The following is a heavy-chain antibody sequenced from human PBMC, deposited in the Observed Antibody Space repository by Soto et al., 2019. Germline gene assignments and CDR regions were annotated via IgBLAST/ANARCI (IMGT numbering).Heavy chain of an antibody. J-gene: IGHJ4*02. Sequence: QVQLVESGGGVVQPGRSLRLSCAASGFAFSTYAMHWVRQAPGKGLEWVSLISYDGSKKNYADSVKGRFTISRDNSKNTLYLQMNSLRAEDTAVYYCASDERDSSGGYYFDYWGQGTLVTVSS. CDR1: GFAFSTYA. CDR3: ASDERDSSGGYYFDY. D-gene: IGHD3-22*01. V-gene: IGHV3-30-3*01. CDR2: ISYDGSKK.